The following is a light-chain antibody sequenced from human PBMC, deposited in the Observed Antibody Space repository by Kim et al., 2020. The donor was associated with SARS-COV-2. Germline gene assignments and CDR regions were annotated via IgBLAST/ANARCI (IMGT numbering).Light chain of an antibody. V-gene: IGLV3-19*01. CDR1: SLRSYY. CDR2: GKN. J-gene: IGLJ2*01. Sequence: SSELTLDPAVSVALGQTVRITCQGDSLRSYYATWYQQKPGQAPIVVIYGKNNRPSGIPDRFSGSSSGNTASLTITGTQAGDEADYYCNSRGSNDNVVFGGGTQLTVL. CDR3: NSRGSNDNVV.